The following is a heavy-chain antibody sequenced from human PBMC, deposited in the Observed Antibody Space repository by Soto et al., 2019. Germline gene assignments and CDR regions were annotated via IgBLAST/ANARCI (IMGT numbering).Heavy chain of an antibody. CDR3: ARSPGYSASWGYFYYGMKI. V-gene: IGHV1-18*01. CDR2: INTYHGNT. D-gene: IGHD6-13*01. CDR1: GYTFTNYG. J-gene: IGHJ6*02. Sequence: QVQLVQSGAELKKPGASVKVSCKASGYTFTNYGISWVRQAPGQGLEWMGWINTYHGNTKYAQKRQGRVTMTKDTSTSTAYMELTSLRADDTAVYYCARSPGYSASWGYFYYGMKICGQGTTVIVSS.